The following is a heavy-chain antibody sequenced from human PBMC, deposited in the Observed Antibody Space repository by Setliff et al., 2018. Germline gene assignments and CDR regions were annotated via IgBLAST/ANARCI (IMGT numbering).Heavy chain of an antibody. V-gene: IGHV4-38-2*02. Sequence: PSETLSLTCAVSGYSISNGFYWGWIRQSPVKGLEWIGSLFDGGSAYYSPSLKSRASISLDASENQFALKLTSATAADTAVYYCARDPHYDPTYSLPGHAFDFWGQGIMVTVSS. D-gene: IGHD3-22*01. CDR1: GYSISNGFY. CDR3: ARDPHYDPTYSLPGHAFDF. CDR2: LFDGGSA. J-gene: IGHJ3*01.